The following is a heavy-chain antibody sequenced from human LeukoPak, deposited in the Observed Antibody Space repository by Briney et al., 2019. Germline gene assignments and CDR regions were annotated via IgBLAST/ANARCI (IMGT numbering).Heavy chain of an antibody. J-gene: IGHJ4*02. Sequence: RGGSLRLSSAAAGFTVGGHWMYWLRPAAGGGLAGASRTNGDGSATNDAGSMKGRLTTSRENARNRVYLQMNSLREDDTAVYYCARDLNWGQVDYPGQGTLVTASS. D-gene: IGHD7-27*01. CDR2: TNGDGSAT. CDR3: ARDLNWGQVDY. CDR1: GFTVGGHW. V-gene: IGHV3-74*01.